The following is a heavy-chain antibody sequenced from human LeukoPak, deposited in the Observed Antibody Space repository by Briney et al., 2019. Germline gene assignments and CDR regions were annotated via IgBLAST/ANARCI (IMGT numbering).Heavy chain of an antibody. V-gene: IGHV3-21*06. D-gene: IGHD1-26*01. CDR3: AKGGSHFQD. J-gene: IGHJ1*01. CDR2: ISNDNNYI. Sequence: GGSLRLSCAASGFNFNSYSMNWVRQAPGKGLEWVSSISNDNNYIYYTDSVRGRFTISRDYAKSSLYLQMTSLRAEDTAVYYCAKGGSHFQDWGQGTLVTVSS. CDR1: GFNFNSYS.